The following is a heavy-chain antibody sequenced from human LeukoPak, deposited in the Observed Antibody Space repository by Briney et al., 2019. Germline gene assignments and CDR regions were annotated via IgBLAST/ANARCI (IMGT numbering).Heavy chain of an antibody. J-gene: IGHJ4*02. D-gene: IGHD5-18*01. CDR2: ISSSGSTI. CDR1: GFTFSSYE. V-gene: IGHV3-48*03. Sequence: GGSLRLSCAASGFTFSSYEMNWVRQAPGKGLEWVSYISSSGSTIYYADSVKGRFTISRDNAMNSLYLQMNSLRAEDTAVYYCARVVGYSYGPFDYWGQGTLVTVSS. CDR3: ARVVGYSYGPFDY.